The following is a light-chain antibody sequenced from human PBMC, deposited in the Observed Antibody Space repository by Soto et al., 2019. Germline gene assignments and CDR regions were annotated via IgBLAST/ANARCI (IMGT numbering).Light chain of an antibody. CDR3: SSFTVTTTVL. J-gene: IGLJ2*01. Sequence: QSALTQPASVSGSPGQSITISCIGTNSDVGGYDFVSWYQQHPGKAPKLLIYEVSNRPSGVSKLFSGSKSGNTDSLTISGLQAEDEDYYYCSSFTVTTTVLVGGGTKLTVL. CDR1: NSDVGGYDF. V-gene: IGLV2-14*01. CDR2: EVS.